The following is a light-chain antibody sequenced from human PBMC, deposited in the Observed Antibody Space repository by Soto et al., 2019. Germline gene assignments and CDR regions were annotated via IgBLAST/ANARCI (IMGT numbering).Light chain of an antibody. J-gene: IGKJ1*01. V-gene: IGKV3-15*01. CDR1: QSVSTN. Sequence: DIVMTQAAATMSVSPGERATLSCRASQSVSTNVAWYQQKPGQAPRLLIYGASIRATTTPAKFSGSGSGTEFTLTISSLQSEDFAVYYCQHYNKWPPWTFGQGTKVDIK. CDR2: GAS. CDR3: QHYNKWPPWT.